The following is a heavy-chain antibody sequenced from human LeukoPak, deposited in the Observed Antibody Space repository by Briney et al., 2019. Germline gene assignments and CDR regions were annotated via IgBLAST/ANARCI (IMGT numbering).Heavy chain of an antibody. CDR3: ARTTEAHSWRTRYYDYYMDV. CDR1: GGSISSGRYY. CDR2: IYYSGST. V-gene: IGHV4-61*01. Sequence: SETLSLTCTVSGGSISSGRYYWCWIRQPPGKGLEWIGYIYYSGSTNYNPSLKSRVTISVDTSKNQSSLKLSSVTAADTAVYYCARTTEAHSWRTRYYDYYMDVWGKGTTVTVSS. D-gene: IGHD6-13*01. J-gene: IGHJ6*03.